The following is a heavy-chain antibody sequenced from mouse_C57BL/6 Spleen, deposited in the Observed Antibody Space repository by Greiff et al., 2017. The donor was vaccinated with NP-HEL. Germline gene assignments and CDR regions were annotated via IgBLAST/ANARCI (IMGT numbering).Heavy chain of an antibody. CDR3: ARHDGYYSMDY. D-gene: IGHD2-3*01. Sequence: EVMLVESGGGLVQPGGSLSLSCAASGFTFTDYYMSWVRQPPGKALEWLGFIRNKANGYTTEYSASVKGRFTISRDNSQSILYLQMNALRAEDSATYYCARHDGYYSMDYWGQGTSVTVSS. CDR2: IRNKANGYTT. CDR1: GFTFTDYY. V-gene: IGHV7-3*01. J-gene: IGHJ4*01.